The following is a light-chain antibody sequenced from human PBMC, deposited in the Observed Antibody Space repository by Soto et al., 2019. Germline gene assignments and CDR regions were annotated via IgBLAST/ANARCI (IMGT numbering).Light chain of an antibody. Sequence: QSVLTQPPSASGSPGQSVTISCTGTSSDVGGYNYVSWFQQHPGKAPKLIIHEVNQRPSGVPDRFSGSKSGNTASLTVSGLQAEDGGTYYCSSSGGYNNFVFGTGKKVIVL. CDR3: SSSGGYNNFV. CDR1: SSDVGGYNY. V-gene: IGLV2-8*01. J-gene: IGLJ1*01. CDR2: EVN.